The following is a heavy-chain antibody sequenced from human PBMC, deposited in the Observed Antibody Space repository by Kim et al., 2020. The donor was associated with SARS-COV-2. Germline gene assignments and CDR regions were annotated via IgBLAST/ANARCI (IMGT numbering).Heavy chain of an antibody. Sequence: GRSRRLSCAASGFTFTSYGMHWVRQAPGKVLEWVSVIWYDGSNKYYADSVKGRFTISRDNSKNTLYLQMNSLRAEDTAVYYCARDWVTMVRGEGYYYYGMDVWGQGTTVTVSS. V-gene: IGHV3-33*01. CDR2: IWYDGSNK. J-gene: IGHJ6*02. CDR1: GFTFTSYG. D-gene: IGHD3-10*01. CDR3: ARDWVTMVRGEGYYYYGMDV.